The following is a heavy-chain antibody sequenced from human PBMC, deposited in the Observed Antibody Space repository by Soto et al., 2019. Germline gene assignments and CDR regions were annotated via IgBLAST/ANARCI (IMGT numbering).Heavy chain of an antibody. CDR2: IYHSGST. J-gene: IGHJ3*02. CDR1: GYSISSGYY. D-gene: IGHD2-21*01. Sequence: SETLSLTCTVSGYSISSGYYWGWIRQPPGKGLEWIGSIYHSGSTYYNPSLKSRVTISVDTSKNQFSLKLSSVTAADTAVYYCARDLAAGWVIAFDIWGQGTMVTVSS. V-gene: IGHV4-38-2*02. CDR3: ARDLAAGWVIAFDI.